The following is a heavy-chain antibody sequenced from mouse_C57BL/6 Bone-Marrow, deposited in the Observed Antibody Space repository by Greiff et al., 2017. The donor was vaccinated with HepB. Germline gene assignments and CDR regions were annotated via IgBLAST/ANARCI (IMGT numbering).Heavy chain of an antibody. CDR1: GYTFTSYW. Sequence: QVQLQQSGAELVKPGASVKLSCKASGYTFTSYWMHWVKQRPGRGLEWIGRIDPNSGGTKYNEKFKSKATLTVDKPSSTAYMQLSSLTSEDSAVYYCARGGISITTVVEYYFDYWGQGTTLTVSS. V-gene: IGHV1-72*01. CDR3: ARGGISITTVVEYYFDY. D-gene: IGHD1-1*01. J-gene: IGHJ2*01. CDR2: IDPNSGGT.